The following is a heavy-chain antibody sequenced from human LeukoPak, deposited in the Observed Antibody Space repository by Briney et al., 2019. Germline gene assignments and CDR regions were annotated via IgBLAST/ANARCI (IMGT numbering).Heavy chain of an antibody. D-gene: IGHD2-15*01. CDR1: AYSISSGYY. Sequence: PSETLSLTCTVSAYSISSGYYWGWIRQPPGKGLEWIGSIYHSGSTYYNPSLKSRVTISIDTSKNQFCLKLSSVTAADTAVYYCAKVVGALSDHWGQGTLVTASS. CDR2: IYHSGST. J-gene: IGHJ4*02. CDR3: AKVVGALSDH. V-gene: IGHV4-38-2*02.